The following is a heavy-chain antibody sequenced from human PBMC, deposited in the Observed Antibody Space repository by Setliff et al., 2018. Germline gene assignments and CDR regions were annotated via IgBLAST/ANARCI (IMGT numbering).Heavy chain of an antibody. D-gene: IGHD2-21*01. CDR2: IFMSGST. CDR3: VRAPVYCSGDCYPRYVDA. J-gene: IGHJ5*02. Sequence: SETLSLTCSVSGTSLDSIANGNQFWGWIRQPAGKGLEWIGQIFMSGSTDYDPSFESRVTISLDMSKNQFFLDLTSVTAADTGVYYCVRAPVYCSGDCYPRYVDAWGQGTLVAVSS. V-gene: IGHV4-61*09. CDR1: GTSLDSIANGNQF.